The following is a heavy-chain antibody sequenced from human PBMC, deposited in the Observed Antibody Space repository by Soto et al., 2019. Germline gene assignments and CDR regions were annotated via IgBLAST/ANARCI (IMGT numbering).Heavy chain of an antibody. Sequence: PGGSLRLSCAASGFTFSSYAMSWVRQAPGKGLEWVSAISGSGGSTYYADSVKGRFTISRDNSKNTLYLQMNSLRAEDTAVYYCAKVRIAALLLPPLDAFDIWGQGTLVTVSS. V-gene: IGHV3-23*01. D-gene: IGHD6-6*01. CDR3: AKVRIAALLLPPLDAFDI. CDR1: GFTFSSYA. CDR2: ISGSGGST. J-gene: IGHJ3*02.